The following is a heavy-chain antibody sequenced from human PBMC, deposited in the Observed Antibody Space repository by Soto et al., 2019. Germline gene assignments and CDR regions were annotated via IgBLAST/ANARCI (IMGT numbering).Heavy chain of an antibody. D-gene: IGHD3-10*01. CDR1: GRSFSSDG. Sequence: QPQLEQSGPEVKKPGSSVKVSCKASGRSFSSDGVSWVRQAPGQGLEWMGGIIPVFGNTKYVQRFQGRLTIIANKSTNTVYMEMSSLSSEDTAVYFCARGQYYSSGSAATSYFYFGIDVWGQGTTVTVSS. V-gene: IGHV1-69*06. CDR2: IIPVFGNT. J-gene: IGHJ6*02. CDR3: ARGQYYSSGSAATSYFYFGIDV.